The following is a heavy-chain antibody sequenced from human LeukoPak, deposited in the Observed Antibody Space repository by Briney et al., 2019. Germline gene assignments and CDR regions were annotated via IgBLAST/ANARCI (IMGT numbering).Heavy chain of an antibody. CDR2: MNPNSGNT. CDR1: GYTFTSYD. J-gene: IGHJ4*02. Sequence: EASVKVSCKAPGYTFTSYDINWVRQATGQGLEWMGWMNPNSGNTGYAQKFQGRVTMTRNTSISTAYMELSSLRSEDTAVYYCARAGGYCGRISCPYYFDYWGQGSLVAVSS. V-gene: IGHV1-8*01. CDR3: ARAGGYCGRISCPYYFDY. D-gene: IGHD2-15*01.